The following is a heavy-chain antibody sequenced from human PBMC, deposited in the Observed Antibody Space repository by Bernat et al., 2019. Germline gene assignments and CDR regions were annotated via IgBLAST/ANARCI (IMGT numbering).Heavy chain of an antibody. V-gene: IGHV3-23*04. CDR1: GLTFNNYA. J-gene: IGHJ6*02. CDR2: ISTGSGDYT. Sequence: EVQLVESGGGLVQPGGSLRLSCAASGLTFNNYAMAWVRQAPGKGLEWVSAISTGSGDYTYYADSVKGRFTISRDNSKNTLYLQINSLRAEDTALYYCAILRQTLISYFGMDVWGQGTTVTVSS. CDR3: AILRQTLISYFGMDV. D-gene: IGHD2-21*01.